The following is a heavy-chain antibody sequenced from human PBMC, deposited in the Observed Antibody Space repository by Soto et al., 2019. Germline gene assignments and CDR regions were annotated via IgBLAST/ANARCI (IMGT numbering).Heavy chain of an antibody. CDR2: IIPIFGTA. J-gene: IGHJ4*02. CDR3: ARDGGRHSGGIDY. V-gene: IGHV1-69*01. CDR1: GGTFSSYS. Sequence: QVQLVQSGAEVKKPGSSVKVSCKASGGTFSSYSINWVRQAPGQGLEWMGEIIPIFGTANYAQKFQGRVTITADESTSTAYMELSILRSEDTDVYYCARDGGRHSGGIDYWGQGTLVTVSS. D-gene: IGHD1-26*01.